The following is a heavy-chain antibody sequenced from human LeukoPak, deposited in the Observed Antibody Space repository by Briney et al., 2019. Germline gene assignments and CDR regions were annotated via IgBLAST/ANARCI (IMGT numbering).Heavy chain of an antibody. V-gene: IGHV3-74*01. Sequence: PGGSLRLSCAPSGFTFNQYWMHWVRRAPGKGLVWVSRINSGGSSTSYADSVKGRFTISRDNAKNTLYLQMNSLRAEDTAVYYFVRGGAYSNSNSDYWGQGTLVTVSS. J-gene: IGHJ4*02. CDR2: INSGGSST. D-gene: IGHD4-11*01. CDR3: VRGGAYSNSNSDY. CDR1: GFTFNQYW.